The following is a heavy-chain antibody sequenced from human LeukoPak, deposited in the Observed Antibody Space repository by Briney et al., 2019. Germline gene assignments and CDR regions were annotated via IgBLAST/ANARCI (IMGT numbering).Heavy chain of an antibody. V-gene: IGHV3-30*18. CDR2: ISYDGSNK. J-gene: IGHJ5*02. Sequence: GGSLRLSCAASGFTFSSYGMHWVRQAPGQGLEWVAVISYDGSNKYYADSVKGRFTISRDNSKNTLYLQMNSLRAEDTAVYYCAKSSSIAAAVGPWGQGTLVTVSS. D-gene: IGHD6-13*01. CDR1: GFTFSSYG. CDR3: AKSSSIAAAVGP.